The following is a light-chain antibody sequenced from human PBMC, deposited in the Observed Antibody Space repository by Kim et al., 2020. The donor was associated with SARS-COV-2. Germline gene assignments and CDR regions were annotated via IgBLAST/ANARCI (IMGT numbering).Light chain of an antibody. CDR2: DVI. CDR3: ASYTSSNTWV. V-gene: IGLV2-14*04. J-gene: IGLJ3*02. CDR1: SSYVGGYNY. Sequence: GQPITISCTGTSSYVGGYNYVSWYQQHPGKAPTVMIYDVIKRPSGVSDRFSGSRSGNTASLTISALQAEDEADYYCASYTSSNTWVFGGGTQLTVL.